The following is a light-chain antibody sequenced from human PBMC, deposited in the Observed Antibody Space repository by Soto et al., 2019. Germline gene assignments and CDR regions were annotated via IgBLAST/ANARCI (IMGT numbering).Light chain of an antibody. CDR2: DAT. V-gene: IGKV1-5*01. CDR3: QQYDSYSNT. CDR1: QPIRDW. J-gene: IGKJ1*01. Sequence: DVQMIQSPSSLSASIGDRVTITCRVSQPIRDWVAWYQQKPGKAPKLLIYDATSSDSGVPSRFSGSGSETEFTLTISSLQPDDFATYYCQQYDSYSNTFGQGTRVEL.